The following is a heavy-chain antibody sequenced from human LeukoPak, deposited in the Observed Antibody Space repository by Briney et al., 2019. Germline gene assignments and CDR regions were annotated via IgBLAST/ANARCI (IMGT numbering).Heavy chain of an antibody. CDR3: ATIAAVPSFDY. CDR2: ISYDGSNK. Sequence: GGSLRLSCAASGFTFSSYVMHWVRQAPGKGLEWVAVISYDGSNKYYADSVKGRFTISRDNSKNTLYLQMNSLRAEDTAVYYCATIAAVPSFDYWGQGTLVTVSS. CDR1: GFTFSSYV. V-gene: IGHV3-30*04. J-gene: IGHJ4*02. D-gene: IGHD6-13*01.